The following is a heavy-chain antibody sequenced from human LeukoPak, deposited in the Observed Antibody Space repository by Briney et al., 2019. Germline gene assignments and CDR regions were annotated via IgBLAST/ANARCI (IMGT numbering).Heavy chain of an antibody. J-gene: IGHJ4*02. D-gene: IGHD3-22*01. CDR1: GFNLNDYY. CDR3: TRDQDAGYALGY. CDR2: ITSSGSQ. V-gene: IGHV3-11*01. Sequence: GGSLGLSCAASGFNLNDYYMSWIRQAPGKGLEWISYITSSGSQYYSDSVKGRFTISRDAASKSLYLQMKSLRLEDTAVYFCTRDQDAGYALGYWGQGTLVTVSS.